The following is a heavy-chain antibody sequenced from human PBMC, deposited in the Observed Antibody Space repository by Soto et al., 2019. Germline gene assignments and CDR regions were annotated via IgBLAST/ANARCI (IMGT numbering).Heavy chain of an antibody. J-gene: IGHJ4*02. Sequence: GGSLRLSCTASGFTFGDYAMSWFRQAPGRGLEWAGFIRSKTYGGTTEYAASVKGRFTISRDDSKRITYLQMNGLKTEDTAVYYCTGDTSGYYYASAIDYWGQGTLVTVSS. D-gene: IGHD3-22*01. CDR2: IRSKTYGGTT. V-gene: IGHV3-49*03. CDR3: TGDTSGYYYASAIDY. CDR1: GFTFGDYA.